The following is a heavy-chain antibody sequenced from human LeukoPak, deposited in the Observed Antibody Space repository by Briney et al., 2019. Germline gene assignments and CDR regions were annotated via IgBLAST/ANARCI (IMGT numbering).Heavy chain of an antibody. Sequence: KPGGSLRLSCAASGFTFSSYSMNWVRQAPGKGLEWVPSISSSSSYIYYADSVKGRFTISRDNAKNSLYLQMNSLRAEDTAVYYCARDRTYCSGGSCYSLDAFDIWGQGTMVTVSS. D-gene: IGHD2-15*01. CDR3: ARDRTYCSGGSCYSLDAFDI. J-gene: IGHJ3*02. CDR1: GFTFSSYS. V-gene: IGHV3-21*01. CDR2: ISSSSSYI.